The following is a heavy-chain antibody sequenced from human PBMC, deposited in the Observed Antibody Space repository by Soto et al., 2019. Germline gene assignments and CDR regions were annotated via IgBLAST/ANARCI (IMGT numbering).Heavy chain of an antibody. V-gene: IGHV5-51*01. J-gene: IGHJ6*02. CDR1: GYSFTSYW. Sequence: PGESLKISCNGSGYSFTSYWIGRVRQMPGKGLEWMGIIYPGDSDTRYSPSFQGQVTISADKSISTAYLQWSSLKASDTAMYYCASSRQPGSYYYYGMDVWGQGTTVTVSS. D-gene: IGHD1-26*01. CDR3: ASSRQPGSYYYYGMDV. CDR2: IYPGDSDT.